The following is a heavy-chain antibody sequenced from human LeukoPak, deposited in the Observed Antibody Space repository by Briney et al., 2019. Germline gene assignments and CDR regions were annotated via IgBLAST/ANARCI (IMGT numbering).Heavy chain of an antibody. J-gene: IGHJ4*02. CDR3: TRGGYSAYEDGGPVDY. D-gene: IGHD5-12*01. CDR2: LRSKTYGGTA. Sequence: PEGSLRLSCTASGFVFGDYVVNWVRQAPGKGLEWVGFLRSKTYGGTAEYAASLKGRFTISRDDSKNIAYLQINSLKSEDTAVYYCTRGGYSAYEDGGPVDYWGQGTLVTVSS. V-gene: IGHV3-49*04. CDR1: GFVFGDYV.